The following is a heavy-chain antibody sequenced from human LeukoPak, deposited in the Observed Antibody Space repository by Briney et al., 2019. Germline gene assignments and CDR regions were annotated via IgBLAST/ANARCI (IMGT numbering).Heavy chain of an antibody. J-gene: IGHJ4*02. CDR3: ARVKRSCGDCYSPSDY. V-gene: IGHV3-30*04. CDR1: GCTFSSYS. D-gene: IGHD2-21*02. CDR2: ISYDGSNK. Sequence: GGSLRLTCAASGCTFSSYSRHWVRQAPGKGLEWVAVISYDGSNKYYADSVKGRSTISRDNYKNTLYLQMNSLSAEDTAVYYCARVKRSCGDCYSPSDYWGQGTLVTVSS.